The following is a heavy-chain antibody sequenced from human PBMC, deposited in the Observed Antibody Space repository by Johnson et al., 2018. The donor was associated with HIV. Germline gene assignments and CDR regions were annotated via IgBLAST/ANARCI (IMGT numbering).Heavy chain of an antibody. V-gene: IGHV3-15*01. D-gene: IGHD1-7*01. J-gene: IGHJ3*02. CDR1: GFTFSNAW. CDR3: ARRGNYLADAFDI. CDR2: IKSKTDGGTT. Sequence: VQLVESGGGLVKPGGSLRLSCAGSGFTFSNAWMTWVRQAPGKGLEWVGRIKSKTDGGTTDYAAPVKGRFTISRDDSKNTLYLQMNSLKTEDTAVYYCARRGNYLADAFDIWGQGTMVTVSS.